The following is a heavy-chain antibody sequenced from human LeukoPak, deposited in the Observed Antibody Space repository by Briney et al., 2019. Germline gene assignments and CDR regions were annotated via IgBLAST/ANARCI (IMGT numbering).Heavy chain of an antibody. CDR1: GFTFSSYW. D-gene: IGHD6-6*01. CDR3: ARSEHSSSSFDY. CDR2: IKQDGSEK. V-gene: IGHV3-7*04. J-gene: IGHJ4*02. Sequence: GGSLRLSCAASGFTFSSYWMTWVRQAPGKGLEWVANIKQDGSEKYYVDSVKGRFTISRDNARNSLYLQMNSLRAEDTAIYYCARSEHSSSSFDYWGQGTLVTVSS.